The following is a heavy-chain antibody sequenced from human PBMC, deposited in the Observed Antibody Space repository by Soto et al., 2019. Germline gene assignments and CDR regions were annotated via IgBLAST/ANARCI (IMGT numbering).Heavy chain of an antibody. Sequence: PGGSLRLSCAASGFTFSNYVMHWVRQAPGKGLEWVAVISYDGSNKYYADSVRGRFTISRDNSKNTLFLQVNSLRPEDTAVYYCAKDQYQLIRRRYGLDVWGQGTTVTVSS. D-gene: IGHD2-2*01. J-gene: IGHJ6*02. V-gene: IGHV3-30*18. CDR1: GFTFSNYV. CDR3: AKDQYQLIRRRYGLDV. CDR2: ISYDGSNK.